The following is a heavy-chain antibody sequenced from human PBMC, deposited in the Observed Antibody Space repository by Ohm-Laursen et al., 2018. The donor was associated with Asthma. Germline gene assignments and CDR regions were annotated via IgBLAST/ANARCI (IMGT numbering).Heavy chain of an antibody. D-gene: IGHD3-22*01. J-gene: IGHJ4*02. Sequence: SLRLSCAASGYSFSLYSIHWVRQAPGKGLEWVGRIKSKTDGGTTDYAAPMKGRFTISRDDSKNTLYLQINSLKMEDTAVYYCTPSAYDSSGYADYWGQGTLVTVSS. CDR1: GYSFSLYS. V-gene: IGHV3-15*01. CDR2: IKSKTDGGTT. CDR3: TPSAYDSSGYADY.